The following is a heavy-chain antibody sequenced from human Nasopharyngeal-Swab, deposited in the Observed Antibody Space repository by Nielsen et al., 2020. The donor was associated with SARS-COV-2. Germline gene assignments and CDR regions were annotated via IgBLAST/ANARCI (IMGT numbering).Heavy chain of an antibody. CDR2: ISSSSSTI. D-gene: IGHD3-3*01. Sequence: GESLKISCAASGFTFSGYSMNWVRQAPGKGLEWVSYISSSSSTIYYADSVKGRFTISRDNAKNSLYLQMNRLRAEDTAVYYCARDEGVNYEFWSGYNNWFDPWGQGTLVTVSS. CDR3: ARDEGVNYEFWSGYNNWFDP. CDR1: GFTFSGYS. J-gene: IGHJ5*02. V-gene: IGHV3-48*04.